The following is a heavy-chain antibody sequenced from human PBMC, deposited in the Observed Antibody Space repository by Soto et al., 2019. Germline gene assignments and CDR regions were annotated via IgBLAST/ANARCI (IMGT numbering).Heavy chain of an antibody. CDR1: GFTFSSYG. D-gene: IGHD3-3*01. CDR3: APDGVEGRTSHY. CDR2: ISYDGSNK. J-gene: IGHJ4*02. V-gene: IGHV3-30*03. Sequence: PGGSLRLSCAAPGFTFSSYGMHWVRQAPGKGLEWVAVISYDGSNKYYADSVKGRFTISRDNSKNTLYLQMNSLRAEDTAVYYCAPDGVEGRTSHYWGKGTLVTVSS.